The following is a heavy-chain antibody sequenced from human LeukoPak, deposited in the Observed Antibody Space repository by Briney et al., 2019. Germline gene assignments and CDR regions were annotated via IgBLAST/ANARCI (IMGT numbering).Heavy chain of an antibody. CDR1: GFTVSSNY. D-gene: IGHD1-14*01. V-gene: IGHV3-53*01. J-gene: IGHJ6*03. CDR3: AKPRDFYYYMDV. CDR2: IYSGGST. Sequence: GGSLRLSCAASGFTVSSNYMSWVRQAPGKGLEWVSVIYSGGSTYYADSVKGRFTISRDNSKNTLYLQMNSLGAEDTAVYYCAKPRDFYYYMDVWGKGTTVIVSS.